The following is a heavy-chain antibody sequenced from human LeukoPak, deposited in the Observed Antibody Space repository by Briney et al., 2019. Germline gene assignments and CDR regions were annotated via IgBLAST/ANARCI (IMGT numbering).Heavy chain of an antibody. CDR3: ARANSSSWYFPNYYYYYMDV. V-gene: IGHV1-18*01. J-gene: IGHJ6*03. CDR2: ISAYNGNT. Sequence: ASVKVSCKASGYTFTSYGISWVRQAPGQGLEWMGWISAYNGNTNYAQKLQGRVTMTTDTFTSTAYMELRSLRSDDTAVYYCARANSSSWYFPNYYYYYMDVWGKGTTVTVSS. CDR1: GYTFTSYG. D-gene: IGHD6-13*01.